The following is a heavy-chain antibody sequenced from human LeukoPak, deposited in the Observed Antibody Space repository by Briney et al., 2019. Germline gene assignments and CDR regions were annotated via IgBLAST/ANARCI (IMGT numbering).Heavy chain of an antibody. V-gene: IGHV3-23*01. Sequence: GGSLRLSCAASGFTFSNYAMNWVRQAPGKGLEWVSVISGSGGGAYYADSVKGRFTISRDNSKNTLYLQMNSLRAEDTAVYYCAKDRYDFWSTYSSNPFDYWGQGTLVTVSS. CDR3: AKDRYDFWSTYSSNPFDY. CDR2: ISGSGGGA. D-gene: IGHD3-3*01. CDR1: GFTFSNYA. J-gene: IGHJ4*02.